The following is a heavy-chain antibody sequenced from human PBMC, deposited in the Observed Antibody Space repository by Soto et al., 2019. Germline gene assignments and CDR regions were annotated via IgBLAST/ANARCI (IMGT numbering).Heavy chain of an antibody. Sequence: QVQLQESGPGLLKPSETLFLTCTVSGGSINAFFWSWVRQPPGKGLESIGYIFYSGSTNYNPSLKSRVTISLDTSKTQFSLHLTSVTAADTAVYYCATQTGLYYYGMDVWGQGTTVAVSS. CDR2: IFYSGST. CDR3: ATQTGLYYYGMDV. J-gene: IGHJ6*02. CDR1: GGSINAFF. V-gene: IGHV4-59*01.